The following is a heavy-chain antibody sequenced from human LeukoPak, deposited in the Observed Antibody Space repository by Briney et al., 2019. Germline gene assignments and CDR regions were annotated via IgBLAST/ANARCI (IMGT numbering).Heavy chain of an antibody. CDR3: AREFSARYYYDSSGPGSQFDY. J-gene: IGHJ4*02. V-gene: IGHV4-39*07. D-gene: IGHD3-22*01. Sequence: PSETLSLTCTVSGGSISSGGYYWSWIRQPPGKGPEWIGEINHSGSTNYNPSLKSRVTISVDTSKNQFSLKLSSVTAADTAVYYCAREFSARYYYDSSGPGSQFDYWGQGTLVTVSS. CDR1: GGSISSGGYY. CDR2: INHSGST.